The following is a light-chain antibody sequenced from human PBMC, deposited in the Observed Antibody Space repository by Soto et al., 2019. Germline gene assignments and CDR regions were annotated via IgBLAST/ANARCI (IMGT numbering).Light chain of an antibody. J-gene: IGKJ5*01. CDR2: GAS. CDR3: QQDGGSPIT. Sequence: VLTPSPGPLAVSPEGRAPLSCRASQSVSRRLAWYQQRPGQSPRLLISGASMRASGVPVRFIGSGSGTDFTLTITRLEPEDFAVYYCQQDGGSPITFGLGALLEIK. V-gene: IGKV3-20*01. CDR1: QSVSRR.